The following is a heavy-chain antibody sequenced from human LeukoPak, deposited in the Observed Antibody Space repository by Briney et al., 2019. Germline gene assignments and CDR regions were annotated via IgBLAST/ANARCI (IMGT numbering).Heavy chain of an antibody. CDR1: GGSISSYY. Sequence: SETLSLTCTVSGGSISSYYWSWIRQPPGKGLEWIGYIYYSGSTNYNPSLKSRVTISVDTSKNQFSLKLSSVTAADTAVYYCARDTSRGGATGFDYWGQGTLVTVSS. CDR3: ARDTSRGGATGFDY. V-gene: IGHV4-59*01. D-gene: IGHD1-26*01. J-gene: IGHJ4*02. CDR2: IYYSGST.